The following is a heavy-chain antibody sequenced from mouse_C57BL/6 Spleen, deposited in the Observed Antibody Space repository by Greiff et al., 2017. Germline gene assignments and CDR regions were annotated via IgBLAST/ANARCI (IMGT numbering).Heavy chain of an antibody. V-gene: IGHV3-6*01. CDR2: ISYDGSN. J-gene: IGHJ4*01. D-gene: IGHD1-1*01. CDR3: ARNYGRFYAMDY. Sequence: EVKLQESGPGLVKPSQSLSLTCSVTGYSITSGYYWNWIRQFPGNKLEWMGYISYDGSNNYNPSLKNRISITRDTSKNQFFLKLNSVTTEDTATYYCARNYGRFYAMDYWGQGTSVTVSS. CDR1: GYSITSGYY.